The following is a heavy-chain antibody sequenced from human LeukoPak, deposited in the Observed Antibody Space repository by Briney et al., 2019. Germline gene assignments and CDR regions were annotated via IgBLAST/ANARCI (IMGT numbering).Heavy chain of an antibody. V-gene: IGHV3-23*01. J-gene: IGHJ6*03. CDR3: AKIGRSYDFWTGYYEEEVDYMDV. Sequence: PGGSLRLPCAASGFTFSSYGMNWVRQAPGKGLEWVSGISDSGVGTKHADSVKGRFTISRDNSKNTLYLQMNSLRAEDTAVYYCAKIGRSYDFWTGYYEEEVDYMDVWGKGTTVTVSS. CDR1: GFTFSSYG. D-gene: IGHD3-3*01. CDR2: ISDSGVGT.